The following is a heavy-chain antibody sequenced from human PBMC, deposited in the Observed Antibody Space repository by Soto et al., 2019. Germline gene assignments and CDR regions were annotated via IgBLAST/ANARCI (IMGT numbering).Heavy chain of an antibody. CDR1: GGTFSSYA. CDR2: IIPFFGTA. V-gene: IGHV1-69*12. J-gene: IGHJ4*02. Sequence: QVQLVQSGAEVKKPGSSVKVSCKASGGTFSSYAISWVRQAPGQGLEWMGGIIPFFGTANYAQKFQGGVTITADESTSTAYMELSSLRSEDTAVYYCARYRYGYSYFDYWGQGTLVTVSS. CDR3: ARYRYGYSYFDY. D-gene: IGHD5-18*01.